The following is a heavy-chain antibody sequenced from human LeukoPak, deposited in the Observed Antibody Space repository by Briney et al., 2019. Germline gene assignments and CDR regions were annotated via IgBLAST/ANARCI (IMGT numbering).Heavy chain of an antibody. CDR1: GFTFSSYW. D-gene: IGHD2-21*01. V-gene: IGHV3-74*01. J-gene: IGHJ1*01. CDR3: ARAPSEIGGYCPEYFRH. Sequence: GRSLRLSCAASGFTFSSYWMHWVRQAPGKGLVWVSRIKSDGSTRYADSVKGRFTVSRDNAKNTVSLQMNSLRAEDTGVYYCARAPSEIGGYCPEYFRHWGQGTLVIVSS. CDR2: IKSDGST.